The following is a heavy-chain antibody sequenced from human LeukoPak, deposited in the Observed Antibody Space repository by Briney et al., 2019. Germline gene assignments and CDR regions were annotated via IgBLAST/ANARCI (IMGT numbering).Heavy chain of an antibody. CDR3: ARSSYGLNPDY. Sequence: ASVKVSCKASGYTFTSYYMHWVRQAPGQGLEWMGVIHPSVGSTTYAQKFQGRVTMTWDTSTSTVYMELSSLRSEDTAVYYCARSSYGLNPDYWGQGTLVTVSS. CDR1: GYTFTSYY. CDR2: IHPSVGST. D-gene: IGHD5-18*01. V-gene: IGHV1-46*01. J-gene: IGHJ4*02.